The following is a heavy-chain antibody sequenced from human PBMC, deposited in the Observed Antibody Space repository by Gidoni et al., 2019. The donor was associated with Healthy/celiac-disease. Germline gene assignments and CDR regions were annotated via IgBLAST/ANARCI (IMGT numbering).Heavy chain of an antibody. CDR2: IKQDGSEK. D-gene: IGHD1-26*01. V-gene: IGHV3-7*03. CDR1: GFTFSSYW. Sequence: EVQLVESGGGLVQPGGSLRLSCAASGFTFSSYWMSWVRQAPGKGLEWVANIKQDGSEKYYVDSVKGRFTISRDNAKNSLYLQMNSLRAEDTAVYYCARVRVGATWDSIDYWGQGTLVTVSS. CDR3: ARVRVGATWDSIDY. J-gene: IGHJ4*02.